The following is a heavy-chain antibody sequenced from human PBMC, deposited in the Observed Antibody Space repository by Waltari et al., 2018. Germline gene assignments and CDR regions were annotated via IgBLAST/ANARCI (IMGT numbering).Heavy chain of an antibody. J-gene: IGHJ5*02. Sequence: QVQLQESGPGLVKPSETLSLTCTVSNYSITRGYFWGWLRQSPGQGLEWIGSIYHTWTTYFTPSLKSRVTISIDTSKKQFSLRLRSVTAADTGVYFCARDKGFYDVLPGRGWFDPWGQGTLVTVSS. CDR2: IYHTWTT. CDR3: ARDKGFYDVLPGRGWFDP. D-gene: IGHD3-9*01. CDR1: NYSITRGYF. V-gene: IGHV4-38-2*02.